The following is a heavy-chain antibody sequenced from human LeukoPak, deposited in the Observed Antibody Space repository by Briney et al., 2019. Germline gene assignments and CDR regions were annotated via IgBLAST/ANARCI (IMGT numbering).Heavy chain of an antibody. CDR1: GGSISSGSYY. CDR3: ARGYCSGGSCYWMIDLRHNWFDP. V-gene: IGHV4-61*02. D-gene: IGHD2-15*01. J-gene: IGHJ5*02. Sequence: SETLSLTCTVSGGSISSGSYYWSWIRQPAGKGLEWIGRIYTSGSTNYNPSLKSRVTISVDTSKNQFSLKLSSVTAADTAVYYCARGYCSGGSCYWMIDLRHNWFDPWGQGTLVTVSS. CDR2: IYTSGST.